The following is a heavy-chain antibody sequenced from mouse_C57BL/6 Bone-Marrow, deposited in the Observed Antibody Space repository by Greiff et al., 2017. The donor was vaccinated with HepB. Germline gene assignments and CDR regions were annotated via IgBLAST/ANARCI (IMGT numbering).Heavy chain of an antibody. J-gene: IGHJ3*01. CDR2: FYPGSGSI. CDR1: GYTFTEYT. Sequence: VQLQQSGAELVKPGASVKLSCKASGYTFTEYTIHWVKQRSGQGLEWIGWFYPGSGSIKYNEKFKDKATLTADKSSSTVFMELSRLTSEDSAVYFCARHEGRYYYGSSYPFAYWGQGTLVTVSA. D-gene: IGHD1-1*01. V-gene: IGHV1-62-2*01. CDR3: ARHEGRYYYGSSYPFAY.